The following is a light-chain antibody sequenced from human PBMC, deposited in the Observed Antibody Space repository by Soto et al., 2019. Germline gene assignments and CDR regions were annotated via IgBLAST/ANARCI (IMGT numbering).Light chain of an antibody. CDR2: LGS. CDR1: QTLLHSDGRTY. V-gene: IGKV2-28*01. Sequence: EIVMTRTPLSLSVTPGQAASISCKSSQTLLHSDGRTYLYWYLQKPGQPPQPLIYLGSNRASGVPDRFSGSGSGTDFTLKISRVEAEDVGVYYCMQALQTLYTFGQGTKVDIK. CDR3: MQALQTLYT. J-gene: IGKJ2*01.